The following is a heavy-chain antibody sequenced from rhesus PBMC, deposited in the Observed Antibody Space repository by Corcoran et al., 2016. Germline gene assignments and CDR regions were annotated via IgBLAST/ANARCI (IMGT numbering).Heavy chain of an antibody. V-gene: IGHV4-147*01. CDR3: ARGGLYRGGYPRFDF. D-gene: IGHD1-44*02. CDR1: GASISSNY. J-gene: IGHJ5-1*01. CDR2: IYGGSQPT. Sequence: QVQLQESGPGLVKPSETLPLTCAVSGASISSNYWSWIRQPPGKGLEWSGDIYGGSQPTTPTPTLRRRDTLPKDPPKTQFPRTLSAVPAADTAVYYCARGGLYRGGYPRFDFWGPGVLVTVSA.